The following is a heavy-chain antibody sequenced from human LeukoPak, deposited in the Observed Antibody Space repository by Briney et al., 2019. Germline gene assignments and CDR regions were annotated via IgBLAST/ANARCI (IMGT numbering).Heavy chain of an antibody. D-gene: IGHD3-22*01. CDR3: ARELYDSSGYYARADY. J-gene: IGHJ4*02. CDR1: GFTLSSYS. Sequence: GGSLRLSCAASGFTLSSYSMNWVRQAPGKGLEWVSYISSSSSTIYYADSVKGRFTISRDNAKNSLYLQMNSLRAEDTAVYYCARELYDSSGYYARADYWGQGTLVTVSS. CDR2: ISSSSSTI. V-gene: IGHV3-48*01.